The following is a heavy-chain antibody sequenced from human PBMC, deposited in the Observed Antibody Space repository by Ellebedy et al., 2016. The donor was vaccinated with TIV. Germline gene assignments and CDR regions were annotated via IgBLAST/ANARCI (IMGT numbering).Heavy chain of an antibody. J-gene: IGHJ4*02. D-gene: IGHD3-3*01. Sequence: MPSETLSLTCNVSGGPISIYHWNWIRQTTGKERKGFGYFYYGGGTNYNPSLQSRVTMSVDTSKNQFSLKLRSVTAADTAVYYWARNDDSWSGYFDYWGQGNLVTVSS. CDR3: ARNDDSWSGYFDY. CDR1: GGPISIYH. CDR2: FYYGGGT. V-gene: IGHV4-59*01.